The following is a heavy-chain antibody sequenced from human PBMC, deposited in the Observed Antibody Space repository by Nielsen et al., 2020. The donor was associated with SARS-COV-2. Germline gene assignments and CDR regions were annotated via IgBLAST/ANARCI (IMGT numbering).Heavy chain of an antibody. Sequence: GGSLRLSCAASGFTFSSYSMNWVRQAPGKGLEWVSSISSSSSYIYYADSVKGRFTISRDNAKNSLYLQMNSLRAEDTAVYYCARDRDSSSPVWFDPWGQGTLVTVS. CDR2: ISSSSSYI. CDR1: GFTFSSYS. J-gene: IGHJ5*02. CDR3: ARDRDSSSPVWFDP. V-gene: IGHV3-21*01. D-gene: IGHD6-13*01.